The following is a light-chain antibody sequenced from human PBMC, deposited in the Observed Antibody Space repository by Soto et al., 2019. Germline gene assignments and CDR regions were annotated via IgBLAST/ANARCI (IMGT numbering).Light chain of an antibody. CDR1: QSVSSY. Sequence: IVLTHSPGTLSFSPGERATLSFGASQSVSSYLAWYQQKPGQAPRLLIYDASNRATGIPARFSGSGSGTDFTLTISSLEPEDFAVYYCQQRSNWPITFGQGTRLEIK. CDR2: DAS. V-gene: IGKV3-11*01. J-gene: IGKJ5*01. CDR3: QQRSNWPIT.